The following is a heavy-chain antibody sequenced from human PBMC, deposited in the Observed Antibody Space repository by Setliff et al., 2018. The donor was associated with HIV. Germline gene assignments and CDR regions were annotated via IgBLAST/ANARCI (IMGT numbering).Heavy chain of an antibody. Sequence: PGGSLRLSCVASGFVFYSFDMNWVRQTPEKGLEWVASIKQDGSEKYFVDSVKGRFTISRDNARDSLHLQLNSLRAEDTAVYYCARAATYYNFWSGYHPHAFDIWGQGTMVTVSS. CDR3: ARAATYYNFWSGYHPHAFDI. CDR2: IKQDGSEK. CDR1: GFVFYSFD. J-gene: IGHJ3*02. V-gene: IGHV3-7*01. D-gene: IGHD3-3*01.